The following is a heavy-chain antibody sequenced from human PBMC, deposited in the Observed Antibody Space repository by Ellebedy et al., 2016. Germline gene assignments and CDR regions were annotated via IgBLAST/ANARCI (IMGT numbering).Heavy chain of an antibody. CDR1: GFTFSANW. CDR2: IYAGGTI. J-gene: IGHJ4*02. Sequence: GGSLRLSCAASGFTFSANWMHWVRQAPGKGLEWVSVIYAGGTIYYADSVKGRFTISRDNSKNTLYLQMNRLRAEDTAVYYCARGNTIPGPEPLDYWGQGTLITVSS. V-gene: IGHV3-66*01. CDR3: ARGNTIPGPEPLDY. D-gene: IGHD1-14*01.